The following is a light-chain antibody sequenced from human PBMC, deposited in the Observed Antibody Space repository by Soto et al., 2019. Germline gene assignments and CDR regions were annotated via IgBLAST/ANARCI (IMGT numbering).Light chain of an antibody. CDR2: DAS. J-gene: IGKJ3*01. CDR1: RRFGGC. V-gene: IGKV1-5*01. Sequence: EIKITHSLSTLSESVGARATIPCRAGRRFGGCWAWYQQKPGKAPKLLIYDASSLESGVPSRFSGSGSGTEFTLTISSLQPDDFATYYCQQYNSYSGVTFGPGTKVDIK. CDR3: QQYNSYSGVT.